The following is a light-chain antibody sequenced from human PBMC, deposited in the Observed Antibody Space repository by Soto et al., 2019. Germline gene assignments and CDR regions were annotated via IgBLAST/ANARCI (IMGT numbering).Light chain of an antibody. Sequence: EIVMTQSPATLSVSPGEGATLSCRASQSVSSNLAWYQQKPGQAPRLLIYGASTRATGIPVRFSGSASGTKLHRTIIRPQSEDFAVYYCQQYNKWPLTFGGGTKVEIK. V-gene: IGKV3-15*01. J-gene: IGKJ4*01. CDR2: GAS. CDR1: QSVSSN. CDR3: QQYNKWPLT.